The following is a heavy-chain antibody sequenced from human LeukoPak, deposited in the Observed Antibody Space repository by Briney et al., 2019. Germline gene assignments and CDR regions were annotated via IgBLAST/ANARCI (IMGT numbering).Heavy chain of an antibody. J-gene: IGHJ4*02. CDR2: IVGSSST. V-gene: IGHV3-21*01. Sequence: GGSLRLSCAASGFTFSNFAMTWVRQAPGKGLEWVSSIVGSSSTYYADSLKGRFTISRDNAKNSLYLQMNSLRAEDTAVYYCARESGPGGSGWGQGTLVTVSS. CDR1: GFTFSNFA. CDR3: ARESGPGGSG. D-gene: IGHD3-10*01.